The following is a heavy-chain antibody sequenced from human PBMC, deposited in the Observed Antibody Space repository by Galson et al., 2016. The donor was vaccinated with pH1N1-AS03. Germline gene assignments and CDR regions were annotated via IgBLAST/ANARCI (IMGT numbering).Heavy chain of an antibody. CDR2: ITWNSDSI. Sequence: SLRLSCAASGFTFDDYAMHWVRLAPGKGLEWVSGITWNSDSIGYADSVKGRFTISRDNAQNSLYLQMNSPRSEDTALYYCTALDFWGQGTLVTVAS. CDR3: TALDF. J-gene: IGHJ4*02. V-gene: IGHV3-9*01. CDR1: GFTFDDYA.